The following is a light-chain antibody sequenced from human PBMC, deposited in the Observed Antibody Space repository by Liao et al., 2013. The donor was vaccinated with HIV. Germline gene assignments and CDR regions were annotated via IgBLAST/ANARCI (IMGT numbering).Light chain of an antibody. CDR2: QDT. CDR1: KLGDRD. V-gene: IGLV3-1*01. Sequence: SYALTQSPSVSVSPGQTASITCSGDKLGDRDASWYQQKPGQSPVLVIYQDTKRPSGIPERFSGSNSGNTATLTISRVEAGDEADYYCQVWDINGDQDVVFGGGTKLTVL. J-gene: IGLJ2*01. CDR3: QVWDINGDQDVV.